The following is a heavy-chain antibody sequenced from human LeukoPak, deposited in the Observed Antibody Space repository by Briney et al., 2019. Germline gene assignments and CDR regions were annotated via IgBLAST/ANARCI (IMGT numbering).Heavy chain of an antibody. CDR2: INPNSGDT. V-gene: IGHV1-2*02. CDR3: ARSLYSGTYGGQFDY. J-gene: IGHJ4*02. Sequence: ASVKVSCRASGYTFTGYYMHWVRQAPGQGLEWMGWINPNSGDTKYAQQFQGRVTMTRDTSISTGYMEVSRLRSDDTAVYHCARSLYSGTYGGQFDYWGQGTLVTVSS. CDR1: GYTFTGYY. D-gene: IGHD1-26*01.